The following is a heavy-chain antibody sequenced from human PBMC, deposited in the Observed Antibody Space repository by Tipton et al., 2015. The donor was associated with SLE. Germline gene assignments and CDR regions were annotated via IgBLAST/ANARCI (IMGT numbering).Heavy chain of an antibody. J-gene: IGHJ4*02. D-gene: IGHD2-8*02. Sequence: TLSLTCAVYGGSFSGYYWSWIRQPPGKGLEWIGEINHSGSTNYNPSLKSRVTISVDTSKNQFSLKLSSVTAADTAVYYCARGGLYWVDWGQGTLVTVSS. CDR3: ARGGLYWVD. V-gene: IGHV4-34*01. CDR2: INHSGST. CDR1: GGSFSGYY.